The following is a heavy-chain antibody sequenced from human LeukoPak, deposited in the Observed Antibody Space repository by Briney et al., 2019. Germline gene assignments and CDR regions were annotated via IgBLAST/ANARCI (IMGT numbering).Heavy chain of an antibody. V-gene: IGHV4-59*08. J-gene: IGHJ4*02. CDR1: GGSISSYY. CDR3: ARSYSSGWYYFDY. Sequence: SETLSLTCSVSGGSISSYYWSWIRQPPGKGLEWIGYIYYSGNTRYNPSLKSRVIISVDTSKNQFSLKLSSVTAADTAVYYCARSYSSGWYYFDYWGQGTLVTVSS. D-gene: IGHD6-19*01. CDR2: IYYSGNT.